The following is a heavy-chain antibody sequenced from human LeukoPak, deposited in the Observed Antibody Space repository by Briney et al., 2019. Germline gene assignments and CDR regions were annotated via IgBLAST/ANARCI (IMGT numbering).Heavy chain of an antibody. CDR1: GGSISSYY. Sequence: SETLSLTCTVSGGSISSYYWSWIRQPAGKGLEWIGRIYTSGSTNYNPSLKSRVTMSVDTSKNQFSLKLSSVTAADTAVYYCARAVGSGSFQTYYYYMDVWGKGTTVTVAS. CDR2: IYTSGST. D-gene: IGHD3-10*01. J-gene: IGHJ6*03. V-gene: IGHV4-4*07. CDR3: ARAVGSGSFQTYYYYMDV.